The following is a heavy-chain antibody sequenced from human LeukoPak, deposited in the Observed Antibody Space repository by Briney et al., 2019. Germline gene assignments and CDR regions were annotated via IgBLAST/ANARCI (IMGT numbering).Heavy chain of an antibody. CDR2: IYSGGST. D-gene: IGHD6-13*01. J-gene: IGHJ4*02. CDR1: GFTVSSNY. Sequence: TGGSLRLSCTASGFTVSSNYMSWVRQAPGKGLEWVSVIYSGGSTYYADSVNGRFTISRDNSKNTLYLQMNSLRAEDTAVYYCAREAAGTSYYFDYWGQGTLVTVSS. V-gene: IGHV3-66*01. CDR3: AREAAGTSYYFDY.